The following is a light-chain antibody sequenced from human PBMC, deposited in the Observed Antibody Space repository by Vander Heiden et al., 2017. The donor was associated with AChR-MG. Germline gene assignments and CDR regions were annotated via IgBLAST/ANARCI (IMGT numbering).Light chain of an antibody. CDR1: QSLVYSGRNTS. J-gene: IGKJ1*01. Sequence: DVVMTQSPLSLPVTLGQPASISCRSSQSLVYSGRNTSLNWQQQRPGQWLSSLINTVSTRDSGVTDRFSGSGSGTDLILKISRVEAEDVGVYHRRQGTHWPWTFGQGTKVEIK. V-gene: IGKV2-30*01. CDR3: RQGTHWPWT. CDR2: TVS.